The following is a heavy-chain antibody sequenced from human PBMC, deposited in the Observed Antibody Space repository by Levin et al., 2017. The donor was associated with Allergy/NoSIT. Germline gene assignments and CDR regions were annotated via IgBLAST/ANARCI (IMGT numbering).Heavy chain of an antibody. J-gene: IGHJ6*02. V-gene: IGHV1-46*01. Sequence: AASVKVSCKASGYTFTSYYMHWVRQAPGQGLEWMGIINPSGGSTSYAQKFQGRVTMTRDTSTSTVYMELSSLRSEDTAVYYCARSNITMVRGVIPDSDYGMDVWGQGTTVTVSS. CDR2: INPSGGST. D-gene: IGHD3-10*01. CDR1: GYTFTSYY. CDR3: ARSNITMVRGVIPDSDYGMDV.